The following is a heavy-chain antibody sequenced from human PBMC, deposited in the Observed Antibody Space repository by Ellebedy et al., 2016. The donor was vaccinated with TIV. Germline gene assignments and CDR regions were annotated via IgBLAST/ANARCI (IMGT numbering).Heavy chain of an antibody. CDR2: INPNSGGT. CDR3: ARNGARAVSEWFDP. Sequence: AASVKVSCKASGYRFTDYYMYWVRQAPGQGLEWMGWINPNSGGTKYAQKFEGRVTMTRDTSTSTAYMELNRLKFDDTAVYYCARNGARAVSEWFDPWGQGTLVTVSS. CDR1: GYRFTDYY. J-gene: IGHJ5*02. V-gene: IGHV1-2*02. D-gene: IGHD6-19*01.